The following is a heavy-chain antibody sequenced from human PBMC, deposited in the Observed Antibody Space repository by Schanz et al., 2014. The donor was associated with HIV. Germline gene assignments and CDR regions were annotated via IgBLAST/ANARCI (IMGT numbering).Heavy chain of an antibody. CDR1: GFTFDDYA. CDR3: ARSPDWAGTDAFDI. V-gene: IGHV3-33*08. D-gene: IGHD6-19*01. J-gene: IGHJ3*02. Sequence: QVQLVESGGGLVQPGRSLRLSCAASGFTFDDYAMHWVRQAPGKGLEWAAVIWYDGSYKYYADSVKGRFTISRDNPKNTLYLQMNSLRAEDTAIYYCARSPDWAGTDAFDIWGQGTMVTVSS. CDR2: IWYDGSYK.